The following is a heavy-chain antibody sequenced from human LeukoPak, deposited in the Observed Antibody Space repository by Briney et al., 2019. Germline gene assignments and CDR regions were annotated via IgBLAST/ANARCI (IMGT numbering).Heavy chain of an antibody. Sequence: SSVKVSCKASGGTFSSYAISWVRQAPGQGLEWMGGIIPIFGTANYAQKFQGRVTITADESTSTAYMELSSLRSEDTAVYYCARAYSGYRDFDYWGQGTLVTVSS. CDR3: ARAYSGYRDFDY. J-gene: IGHJ4*02. V-gene: IGHV1-69*01. CDR1: GGTFSSYA. D-gene: IGHD5-12*01. CDR2: IIPIFGTA.